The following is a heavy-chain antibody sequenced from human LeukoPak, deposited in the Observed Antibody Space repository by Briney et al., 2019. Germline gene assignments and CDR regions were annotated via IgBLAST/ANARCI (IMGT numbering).Heavy chain of an antibody. D-gene: IGHD3-10*01. CDR3: AKDRGWAYFDY. V-gene: IGHV3-33*06. J-gene: IGHJ4*02. CDR1: GFTFSSYG. Sequence: PGGSLRLSCAASGFTFSSYGMHWVRQAPGKGLEWVAVIWYDGSNKYYADSVKGRFTISRDNSKNTLYLQMNSLRAEDTAVYYCAKDRGWAYFDYWGQGTLVTVSS. CDR2: IWYDGSNK.